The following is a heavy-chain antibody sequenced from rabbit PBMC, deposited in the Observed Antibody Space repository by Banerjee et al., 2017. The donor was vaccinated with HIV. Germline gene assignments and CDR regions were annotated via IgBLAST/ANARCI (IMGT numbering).Heavy chain of an antibody. CDR2: INTSSGNT. J-gene: IGHJ4*01. CDR1: GIDFSSDYY. D-gene: IGHD1-1*01. Sequence: QLQLEESGGGLVKPGGTLTLTCKASGIDFSSDYYMCWVRQAPGKGLEWIACINTSSGNTVYATWAKGRFPISKTSSTTVTLQGASLTPADTASYFCTTDLARLIGWNFNFWGPGPLVTVS. CDR3: TTDLARLIGWNFNF. V-gene: IGHV1S45*01.